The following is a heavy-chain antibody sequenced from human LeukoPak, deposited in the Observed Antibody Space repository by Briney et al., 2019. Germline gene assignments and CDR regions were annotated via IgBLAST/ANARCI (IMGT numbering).Heavy chain of an antibody. V-gene: IGHV3-30-3*01. CDR2: ISYDGSNK. J-gene: IGHJ4*02. Sequence: GGSLRLSCAASGFIFSSYAMHWVRQAPGKGLEWVAVISYDGSNKYYADSVKGRFTISRDNSKNTLYLQMNSLRAADTAVYYCARPQYWGQGTLVTVSS. CDR3: ARPQY. CDR1: GFIFSSYA.